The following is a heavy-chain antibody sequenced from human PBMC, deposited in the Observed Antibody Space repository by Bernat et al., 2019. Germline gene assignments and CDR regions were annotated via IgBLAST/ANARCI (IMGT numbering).Heavy chain of an antibody. CDR2: IHYSGTT. Sequence: QLRLQESGPGLVKPSETLSLTCSISGGSISSSSYYWGWIRQPPGKGLEWIGSIHYSGTTYYNPSLESRLTISVDTSKNQFSLKLRSVTAADTAVYYCARTLGVAATTGGYWGQGTLVTVSS. CDR1: GGSISSSSYY. V-gene: IGHV4-39*01. CDR3: ARTLGVAATTGGY. J-gene: IGHJ4*02. D-gene: IGHD6-13*01.